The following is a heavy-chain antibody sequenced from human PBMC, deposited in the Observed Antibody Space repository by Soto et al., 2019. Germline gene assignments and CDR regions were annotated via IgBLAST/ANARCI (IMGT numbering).Heavy chain of an antibody. CDR1: GFTFSSYG. CDR3: AAPGPGSGDYYYMDV. CDR2: ISYDGSNK. Sequence: QVQLVESGGGVVQPGRSLRLSCAASGFTFSSYGMHWVRQAPGKGLEWVAVISYDGSNKYYADSVKGRFTISRDNSKNPLYLQMNSLRAEDTAVYYCAAPGPGSGDYYYMDVWGKGTTVTVSS. J-gene: IGHJ6*03. V-gene: IGHV3-30*03. D-gene: IGHD6-25*01.